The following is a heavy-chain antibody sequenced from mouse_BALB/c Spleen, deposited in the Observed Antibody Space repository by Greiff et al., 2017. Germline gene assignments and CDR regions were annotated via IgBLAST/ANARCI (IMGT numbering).Heavy chain of an antibody. Sequence: EVQRVDSGGGLVQPGGSLRLSCATSGFTFSDFYMEWVRQPPGKRLEWIAASRNKANDYTTEYSASVKGRFIVSRDTSQSIIYLQMNALRAEDTAIYYCARDGYWGWYFDVWGAGTTVTVSS. CDR3: ARDGYWGWYFDV. CDR1: GFTFSDFY. J-gene: IGHJ1*01. CDR2: SRNKANDYTT. V-gene: IGHV7-1*02.